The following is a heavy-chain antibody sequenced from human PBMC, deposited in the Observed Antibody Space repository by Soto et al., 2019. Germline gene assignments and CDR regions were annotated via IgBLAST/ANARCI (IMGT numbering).Heavy chain of an antibody. CDR3: AQDSPWSTPGFYYYYYMDV. CDR1: GFVFSSYA. V-gene: IGHV3-23*01. CDR2: ISGSGGST. Sequence: EVQLLESGGGLVQPGGSLRLSCAASGFVFSSYAMSWVRQAPGKGLEWVSGISGSGGSTYYAGSVKGRFTISRDNSKNTRYLQRNSLRAEDTAVFYCAQDSPWSTPGFYYYYYMDVWGKGTAGNVAS. J-gene: IGHJ6*03. D-gene: IGHD1-1*01.